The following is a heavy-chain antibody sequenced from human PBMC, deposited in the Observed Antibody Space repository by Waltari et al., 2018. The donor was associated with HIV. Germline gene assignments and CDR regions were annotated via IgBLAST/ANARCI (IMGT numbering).Heavy chain of an antibody. CDR1: GGSISSSSYY. V-gene: IGHV4-39*07. CDR2: IYYSGST. D-gene: IGHD3-22*01. CDR3: ARIERRNYYYYYGMDV. Sequence: QLQLQESGPGLVKPSETLSLTCTVSGGSISSSSYYWGWIRQPPGKGLEWIGSIYYSGSTYYNPSLKSRVTISVDTSKNQFSLKLSSVTAADTAVYYCARIERRNYYYYYGMDVWGQGTTVTVSS. J-gene: IGHJ6*02.